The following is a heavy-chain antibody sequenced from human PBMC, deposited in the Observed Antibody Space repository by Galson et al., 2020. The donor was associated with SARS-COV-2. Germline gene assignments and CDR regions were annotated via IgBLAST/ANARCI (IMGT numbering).Heavy chain of an antibody. CDR1: GFTFSSHA. CDR3: AKRPRLPGAAAGTFFDY. CDR2: IFAGGAT. Sequence: GGSMRLSCAASGFTFSSHAMSWVRQAPGKGLEWVSTIFAGGATYYADSLKGRFTISRDNSKNTLYLQMNSLRPDDTAVYYCAKRPRLPGAAAGTFFDYWGQGTLVTVSS. D-gene: IGHD6-13*01. V-gene: IGHV3-23*03. J-gene: IGHJ4*02.